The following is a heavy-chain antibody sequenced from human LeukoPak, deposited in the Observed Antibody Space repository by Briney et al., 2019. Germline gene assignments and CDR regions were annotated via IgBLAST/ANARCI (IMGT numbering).Heavy chain of an antibody. CDR2: IDHIGST. J-gene: IGHJ4*02. V-gene: IGHV4-34*01. D-gene: IGHD4-17*01. CDR1: GGSFGDYD. Sequence: SETLSLTCTVYGGSFGDYDWNWIRQSPGKGLEWIGKIDHIGSTNYIPSLKSRLTISVDMSKNQFSLKLTSVTAADTAVYYCARTTPTVTTRFDYWGQGTLVTVSS. CDR3: ARTTPTVTTRFDY.